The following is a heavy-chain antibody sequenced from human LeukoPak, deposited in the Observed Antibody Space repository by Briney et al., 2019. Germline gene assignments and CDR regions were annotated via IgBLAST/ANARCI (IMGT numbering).Heavy chain of an antibody. D-gene: IGHD6-6*01. V-gene: IGHV3-21*01. CDR3: VKMARLADN. CDR1: GFTFSDYS. J-gene: IGHJ4*02. CDR2: ISTSSIYI. Sequence: GGSLRLSCVASGFTFSDYSMSWVRQAPGKGLEWVSSISTSSIYIYYADSVRGRFTISRDNAKNSLFLQMSSLTAEDTAVYYCVKMARLADNWGQGTLVTVSS.